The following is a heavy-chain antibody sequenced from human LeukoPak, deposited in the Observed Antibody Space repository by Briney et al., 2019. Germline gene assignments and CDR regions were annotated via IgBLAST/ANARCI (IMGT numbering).Heavy chain of an antibody. D-gene: IGHD3-22*01. V-gene: IGHV3-21*01. CDR3: AIVYYDSSGYYQLDY. CDR2: ISSSSSYI. CDR1: GFTFSSYS. J-gene: IGHJ4*02. Sequence: GGSLRLSCAASGFTFSSYSMNWVRQAPGKGLEWVSSISSSSSYIYYADSVKGRFTISRDNSKNSLYLQMNSLRAEDTAAYYCAIVYYDSSGYYQLDYWGQGTLVTVSS.